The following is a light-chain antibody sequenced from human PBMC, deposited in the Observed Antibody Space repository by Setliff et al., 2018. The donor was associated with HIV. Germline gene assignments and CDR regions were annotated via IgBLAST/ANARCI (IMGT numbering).Light chain of an antibody. Sequence: QSALTQPPSVSGAPGQRVTISCTGSSSTIGAVYDVHWYQQFPGTAPKVLIYANSNRPSGVPDRFSGSKSGTPASLAITGLQAEDEADYFCQSFDSSLNGYVFGTGTKVTVL. CDR1: SSTIGAVYD. J-gene: IGLJ1*01. CDR3: QSFDSSLNGYV. CDR2: ANS. V-gene: IGLV1-40*01.